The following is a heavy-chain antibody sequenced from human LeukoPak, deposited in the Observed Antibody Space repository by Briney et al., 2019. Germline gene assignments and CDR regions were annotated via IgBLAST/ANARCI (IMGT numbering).Heavy chain of an antibody. CDR1: GYTLTELS. CDR3: ARITIFPY. V-gene: IGHV1-24*01. J-gene: IGHJ4*02. D-gene: IGHD3-3*01. CDR2: FDPEDGET. Sequence: ASVKVSCKVSGYTLTELSMHWARQAPGKGLEWMGGFDPEDGETIYAQKFQGRVTMTRNTSISTAYMELSSLRSEDTAVYYCARITIFPYWGQGTLVTVSS.